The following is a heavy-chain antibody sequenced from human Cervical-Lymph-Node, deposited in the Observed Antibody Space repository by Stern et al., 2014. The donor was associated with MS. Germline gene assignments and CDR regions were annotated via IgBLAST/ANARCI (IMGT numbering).Heavy chain of an antibody. D-gene: IGHD7-27*01. J-gene: IGHJ4*02. CDR3: ARKADWGDYFDY. Sequence: VQLVESGPGLLKPSETLSLTCTVSGDSIRTYFWTWIRQSPGKTLEWIGYIYSSGSTDYNPSLKSRVTMSLDPANKQVSLTLSSVTAADTAVYFCARKADWGDYFDYWGQGTLVTVSS. V-gene: IGHV4-59*08. CDR2: IYSSGST. CDR1: GDSIRTYF.